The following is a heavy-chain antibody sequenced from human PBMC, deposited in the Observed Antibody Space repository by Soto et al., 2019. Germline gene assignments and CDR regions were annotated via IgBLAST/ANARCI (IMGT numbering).Heavy chain of an antibody. Sequence: EVQLVESGGGLVQPGGSLRLSCAASGFTFSNYWWSWVPQTPGKGLEWVANIRQDGSEKYYVDSVKGRFTISRDNAKNSVYLQMNSLRAEDTAVYYCARGPGDYVDCWGQGTLVIVSS. CDR2: IRQDGSEK. V-gene: IGHV3-7*01. CDR3: ARGPGDYVDC. J-gene: IGHJ4*02. CDR1: GFTFSNYW.